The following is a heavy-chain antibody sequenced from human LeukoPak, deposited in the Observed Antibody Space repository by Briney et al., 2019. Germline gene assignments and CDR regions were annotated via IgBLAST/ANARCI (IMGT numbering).Heavy chain of an antibody. CDR2: INPSGGST. J-gene: IGHJ6*02. Sequence: ASVKVSCKASGYTFTSYYMHWVRQAPGQGLEWMGIINPSGGSTSNAQKFQGRVTMTRDTSTSTVYMELSSLRYEDTAVYYCASHTYCSGGSCYQHYYYGMDVWGQGTTVTVSS. CDR3: ASHTYCSGGSCYQHYYYGMDV. V-gene: IGHV1-46*01. CDR1: GYTFTSYY. D-gene: IGHD2-15*01.